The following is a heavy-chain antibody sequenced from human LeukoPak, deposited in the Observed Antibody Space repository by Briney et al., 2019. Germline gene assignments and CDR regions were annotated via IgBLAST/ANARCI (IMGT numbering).Heavy chain of an antibody. J-gene: IGHJ4*02. CDR1: GYTFTGYY. D-gene: IGHD1-26*01. CDR3: ARVAIVGATEDFDY. V-gene: IGHV1-2*02. Sequence: ASVKVSCKASGYTFTGYYMHWVRQAPGQGLEWMGWINPNSGGTNYAQKFQGRVTMTRVTSISTAYMELSRLRSDDTAVYYCARVAIVGATEDFDYWGQGTLVTVSS. CDR2: INPNSGGT.